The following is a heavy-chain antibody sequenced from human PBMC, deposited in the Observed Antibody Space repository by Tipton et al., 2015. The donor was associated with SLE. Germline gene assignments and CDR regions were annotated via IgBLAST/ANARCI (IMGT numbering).Heavy chain of an antibody. CDR3: AKNKAVPEN. V-gene: IGHV4-34*01. J-gene: IGHJ4*02. Sequence: TLSLTCAVYGGSFSGYYWTWVRQAPGKGLEWTGEINHAAVTDYNPSLKSRVKILVDTAKEQFSLKLSSVTAADTAVYYCAKNKAVPENWGQGTLVTVSS. D-gene: IGHD6-19*01. CDR2: INHAAVT. CDR1: GGSFSGYY.